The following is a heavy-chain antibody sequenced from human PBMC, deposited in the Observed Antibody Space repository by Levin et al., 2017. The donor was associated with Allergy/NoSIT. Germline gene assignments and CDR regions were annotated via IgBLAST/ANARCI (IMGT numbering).Heavy chain of an antibody. D-gene: IGHD6-6*01. J-gene: IGHJ5*02. CDR3: ARLKESLGYSSSPTEWFDP. CDR2: IDPSDSYT. V-gene: IGHV5-10-1*01. Sequence: GESLKISCKGSGYSFTSYWISWVRQMPGKGLEWMGRIDPSDSYTNYSPSFQGHVTISADKSISTAYLQWSSLKASDTAMYYCARLKESLGYSSSPTEWFDPWGQGTLVTVSS. CDR1: GYSFTSYW.